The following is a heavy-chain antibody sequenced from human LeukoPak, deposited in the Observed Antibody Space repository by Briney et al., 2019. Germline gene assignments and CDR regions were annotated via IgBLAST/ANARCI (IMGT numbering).Heavy chain of an antibody. CDR1: GYTFNTNY. V-gene: IGHV1-46*02. CDR2: INPSGDGT. D-gene: IGHD1-14*01. J-gene: IGHJ5*02. CDR3: AKETPNTGWFDP. Sequence: ASVKVSCTASGYTFNTNYIHWVRQAPGQGLEWIGVINPSGDGTSYPQKFQGRVTLARDTSTSTIYMELSSLRSEDTAIYYCAKETPNTGWFDPWGQGTLVTVSS.